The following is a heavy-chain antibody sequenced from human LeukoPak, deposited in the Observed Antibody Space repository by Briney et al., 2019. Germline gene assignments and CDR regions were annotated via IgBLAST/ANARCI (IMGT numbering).Heavy chain of an antibody. CDR1: GFTFSSYA. CDR3: AKHQRKIAVAGTRSYYFDY. Sequence: GGSLRLSCAASGFTFSSYAMSWVRQAPGKGLEWVSAISGSGGSTYYADSVKGRFTISRDNSKNTLYLQMNSLRAEDTAVYYCAKHQRKIAVAGTRSYYFDYWGQGTLVTVSS. D-gene: IGHD6-19*01. J-gene: IGHJ4*02. V-gene: IGHV3-23*01. CDR2: ISGSGGST.